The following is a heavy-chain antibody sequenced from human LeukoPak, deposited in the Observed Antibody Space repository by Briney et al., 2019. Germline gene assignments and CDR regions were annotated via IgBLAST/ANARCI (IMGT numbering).Heavy chain of an antibody. CDR3: ARRDSSGYTHLDY. CDR1: GFTFSSYS. V-gene: IGHV3-21*01. D-gene: IGHD3-22*01. Sequence: GGSLRLSCAASGFTFSSYSMNWVRQAPGKGLEWGSSISSSSSYIYYADSVKGRFTISRDNAKNSLYLQMNSLRAEDTAVYYCARRDSSGYTHLDYWGQGTLVTVSS. CDR2: ISSSSSYI. J-gene: IGHJ4*02.